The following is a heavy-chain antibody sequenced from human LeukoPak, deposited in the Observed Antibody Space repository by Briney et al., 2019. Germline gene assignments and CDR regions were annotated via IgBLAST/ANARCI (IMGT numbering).Heavy chain of an antibody. CDR3: ARDRAAPVPLYYYYYYMDV. Sequence: PGGTLRLSCAASGFTFSSYGMSWFRQAPGKGLEWVSAISTNGVSTYYADSVKGRFTISRDNSENTLYLQMNSLRAEDTAVYYCARDRAAPVPLYYYYYYMDVWGKGTTVTVSS. CDR1: GFTFSSYG. CDR2: ISTNGVST. J-gene: IGHJ6*03. D-gene: IGHD6-6*01. V-gene: IGHV3-23*01.